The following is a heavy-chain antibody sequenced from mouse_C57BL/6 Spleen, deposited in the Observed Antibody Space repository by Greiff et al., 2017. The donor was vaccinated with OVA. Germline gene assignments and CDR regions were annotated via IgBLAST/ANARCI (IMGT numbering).Heavy chain of an antibody. CDR1: GFTFSDYG. CDR3: ARPYSNYGWYYFDY. J-gene: IGHJ2*01. Sequence: VQLQQSGGGLVKPGGSLKLSCAASGFTFSDYGMHWVRQAPEKGLEWVAYISSGSSTIYYADTVKGRFPISRDNAKNTLFLQMPRLRSEDTAMYYCARPYSNYGWYYFDYWGQGTTLTVSS. D-gene: IGHD2-5*01. V-gene: IGHV5-17*01. CDR2: ISSGSSTI.